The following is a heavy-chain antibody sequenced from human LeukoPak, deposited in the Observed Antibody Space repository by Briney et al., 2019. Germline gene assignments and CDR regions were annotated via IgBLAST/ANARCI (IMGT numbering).Heavy chain of an antibody. CDR2: ISGSGGST. CDR1: GFTFISYA. D-gene: IGHD6-6*01. Sequence: GSLRLSCAASGFTFISYAMSWVRQAPGKGLEWVSAISGSGGSTYYADSVKGRFTISRDNSKNTLYLQMNSLRAEDAAAYYCAKYSIAGYCDVWGQGTTVTVSS. J-gene: IGHJ6*02. CDR3: AKYSIAGYCDV. V-gene: IGHV3-23*01.